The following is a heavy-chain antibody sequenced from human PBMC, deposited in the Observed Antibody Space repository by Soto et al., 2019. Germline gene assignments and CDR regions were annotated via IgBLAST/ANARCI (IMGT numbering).Heavy chain of an antibody. D-gene: IGHD1-26*01. CDR1: GYSFTSYA. CDR2: INAYNGNT. Sequence: ASVKVSCKASGYSFTSYAIHWVRQAPGQRNKWMGWINAYNGNTKNAQKLQGRVTMTTDTSTSTVYMELRSLRFDDTAVYYCARDRREPGTFKHWGQGTLVTVSS. V-gene: IGHV1-18*01. CDR3: ARDRREPGTFKH. J-gene: IGHJ1*01.